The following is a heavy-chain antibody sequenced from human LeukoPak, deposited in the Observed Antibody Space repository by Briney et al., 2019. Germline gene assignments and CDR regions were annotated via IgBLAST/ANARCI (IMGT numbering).Heavy chain of an antibody. Sequence: PGGSLRLSCSVSGFSFGSYAMHWVRQAPGKGLEYVSSISSDGGRTYYADSVKGRFTISRDNSKNTLSLQMSSLRAEDTAVYYCVKDRWVDYWGQGTLVSVST. CDR2: ISSDGGRT. CDR3: VKDRWVDY. V-gene: IGHV3-64D*06. CDR1: GFSFGSYA. J-gene: IGHJ4*02. D-gene: IGHD1-26*01.